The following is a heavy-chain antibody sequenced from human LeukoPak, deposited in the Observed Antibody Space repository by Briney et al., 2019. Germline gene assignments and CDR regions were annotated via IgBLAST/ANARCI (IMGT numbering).Heavy chain of an antibody. CDR1: GYTFTDYY. J-gene: IGHJ4*02. D-gene: IGHD3-3*01. CDR3: ATGVASAFPY. V-gene: IGHV1-2*02. Sequence: ASVKVSCKASGYTFTDYYIHWVRQAPGQGLEWMAFVNPDSGDSYSAPKFQGRVTMTRDTSISTASMELNWLTSDDTAVYYCATGVASAFPYWVQGTLVTVSS. CDR2: VNPDSGDS.